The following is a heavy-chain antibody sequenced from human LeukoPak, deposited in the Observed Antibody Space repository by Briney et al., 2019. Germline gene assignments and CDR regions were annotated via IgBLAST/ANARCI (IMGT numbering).Heavy chain of an antibody. Sequence: GGSLRLSCAAYGFSFSTSTMNWVRQAPGKGLEWISSIGKTSRDMYYADSVRGRFTISRDNAKNSLFLLMNSLRVEDTSVYYCVRGDNRDYWGQGTLVTVSS. J-gene: IGHJ4*02. CDR3: VRGDNRDY. D-gene: IGHD1-14*01. V-gene: IGHV3-21*01. CDR2: IGKTSRDM. CDR1: GFSFSTST.